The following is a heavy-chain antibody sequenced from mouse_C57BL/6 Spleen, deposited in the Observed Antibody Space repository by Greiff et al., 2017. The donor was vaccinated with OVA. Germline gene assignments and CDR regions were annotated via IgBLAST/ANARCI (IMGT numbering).Heavy chain of an antibody. V-gene: IGHV1-22*01. Sequence: EVQGVESGPELVKPGASVKMSCKASGYTFTDYNMHWVKQSHGKSLEWIGYINPNNGGTSYNQKFKGKATLTVNKSSSTAYMELRSLTSEDSAVYYCARFGYGNSDYWGKGTTLTVSS. J-gene: IGHJ2*01. CDR3: ARFGYGNSDY. CDR2: INPNNGGT. CDR1: GYTFTDYN. D-gene: IGHD2-1*01.